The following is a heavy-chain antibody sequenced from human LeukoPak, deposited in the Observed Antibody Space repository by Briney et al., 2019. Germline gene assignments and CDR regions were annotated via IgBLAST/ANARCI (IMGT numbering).Heavy chain of an antibody. Sequence: GRSLRLSCAASGFTFSSYAMHWVRQAPGKGLEWVAVISYDGSNKYYADSVKGRFTISRDNAKNSLYLQMNSLRAEDTAVYYCARDRDIVVVPAARNAFDIWGQGTMVTVSS. V-gene: IGHV3-30*04. CDR3: ARDRDIVVVPAARNAFDI. J-gene: IGHJ3*02. CDR1: GFTFSSYA. D-gene: IGHD2-2*01. CDR2: ISYDGSNK.